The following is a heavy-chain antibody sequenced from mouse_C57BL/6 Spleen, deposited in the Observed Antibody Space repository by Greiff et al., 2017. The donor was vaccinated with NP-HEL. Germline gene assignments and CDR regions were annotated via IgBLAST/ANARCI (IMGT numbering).Heavy chain of an antibody. CDR2: ISSGSSTI. Sequence: EVQVVESGGGLVKPGGSLKLSCAASGFTFSDYGMHWVRQAPEKGLEWVAYISSGSSTIYYADTVKGRFTISRDNAKNTLFLQMTSLRSEDTAMYYCARTAYYSNPAWFAYWGQGTLVTVSA. V-gene: IGHV5-17*01. D-gene: IGHD2-5*01. CDR3: ARTAYYSNPAWFAY. CDR1: GFTFSDYG. J-gene: IGHJ3*01.